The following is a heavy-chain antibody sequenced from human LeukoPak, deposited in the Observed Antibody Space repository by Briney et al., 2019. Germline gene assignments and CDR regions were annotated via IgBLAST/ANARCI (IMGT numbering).Heavy chain of an antibody. D-gene: IGHD1-26*01. V-gene: IGHV1-8*01. CDR3: ARGVDAGVDY. J-gene: IGHJ4*02. Sequence: ASVRVSCKASGYTFTSYHINWVRQATGQGLEWMGWMNPNNGDTGYTQKFQGRVTMTRDTSISTAYMELSSLRSEDTAVYYCARGVDAGVDYWGQGTLVTVSS. CDR1: GYTFTSYH. CDR2: MNPNNGDT.